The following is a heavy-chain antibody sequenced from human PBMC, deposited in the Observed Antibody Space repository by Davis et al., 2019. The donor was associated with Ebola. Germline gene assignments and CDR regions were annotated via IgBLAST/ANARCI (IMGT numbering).Heavy chain of an antibody. CDR3: ARVRGWWV. Sequence: PSETLSLTCTLSGGSISSYYWSWIRQPPGKGLEWIGYTYYSGSTNYNPSLKSRVTISVDTSKNQLSLKLSSVTSADTAVYYCARVRGWWVWGQGTLVTVSS. J-gene: IGHJ4*02. V-gene: IGHV4-59*01. D-gene: IGHD6-19*01. CDR1: GGSISSYY. CDR2: TYYSGST.